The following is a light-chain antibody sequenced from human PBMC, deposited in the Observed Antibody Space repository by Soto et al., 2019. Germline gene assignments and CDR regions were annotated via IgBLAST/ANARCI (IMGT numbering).Light chain of an antibody. Sequence: DIQMTQSPSPLSASVGDRVTITCRASQSISNWLAWYQQKPGKAPKVLIYEASSLESGVPSRFSGSGSGTEFTLTISSLQPDDFATYYCQQYSDYSAFGQGTKVEIK. J-gene: IGKJ1*01. V-gene: IGKV1-5*03. CDR2: EAS. CDR3: QQYSDYSA. CDR1: QSISNW.